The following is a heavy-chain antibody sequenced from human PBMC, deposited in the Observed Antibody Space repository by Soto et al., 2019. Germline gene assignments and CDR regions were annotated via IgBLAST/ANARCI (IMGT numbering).Heavy chain of an antibody. CDR1: GGSISGGGYS. V-gene: IGHV4-30-2*06. Sequence: QLQLQESGSGLVKPSQTLSLTCAVSGGSISGGGYSWNWIRQLPGKGLEWIGYIYHSGGTLYNPSLKSRVTISVDKSRNQFSLTLTSVTAADTAVYYCARDSLTGNWFDPWGQGTLVTVSS. CDR2: IYHSGGT. D-gene: IGHD2-8*02. J-gene: IGHJ5*02. CDR3: ARDSLTGNWFDP.